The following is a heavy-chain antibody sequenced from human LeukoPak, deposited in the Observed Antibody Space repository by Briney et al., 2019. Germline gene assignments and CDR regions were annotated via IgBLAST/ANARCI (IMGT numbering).Heavy chain of an antibody. J-gene: IGHJ4*02. Sequence: GGSPRLSCAASGFTFSSYWMSWVRQAPGKGLEWVANIKQDGSEKYYVDSVKGRFTISRDNAKNSLYLQMNSLRAEDTAVYYCARDTLYCSGGSCYSYFDYWGQGTLVTVSS. V-gene: IGHV3-7*01. D-gene: IGHD2-15*01. CDR3: ARDTLYCSGGSCYSYFDY. CDR2: IKQDGSEK. CDR1: GFTFSSYW.